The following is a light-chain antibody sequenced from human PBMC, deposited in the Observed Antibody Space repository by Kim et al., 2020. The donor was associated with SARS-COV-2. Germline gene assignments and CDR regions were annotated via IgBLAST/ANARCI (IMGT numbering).Light chain of an antibody. CDR1: SLRTYF. J-gene: IGLJ1*01. V-gene: IGLV3-19*01. CDR2: GKD. Sequence: SSELTQDPTVSVALGQTVRISCQGDSLRTYFAYWYQKKPGQAPILVIYGKDKRPSGIPARFSDSGSGNTASLTITGPQAEDEADYYCASRDSSGNLFVFGSGTKVTVL. CDR3: ASRDSSGNLFV.